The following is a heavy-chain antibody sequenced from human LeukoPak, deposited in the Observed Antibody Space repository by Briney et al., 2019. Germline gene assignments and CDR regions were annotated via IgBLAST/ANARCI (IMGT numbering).Heavy chain of an antibody. CDR1: GFTFDDYV. J-gene: IGHJ3*02. Sequence: GRSLRLSCTASGFTFDDYVMHWVRQGPGKGLEWVSQISWNSGDIGYAVSVKGRFTISRDNAKNSLFLEMNSLRPEDTALYYCAKGAVAVGGTYFDMWGQGTMVTVSS. D-gene: IGHD6-19*01. V-gene: IGHV3-9*01. CDR2: ISWNSGDI. CDR3: AKGAVAVGGTYFDM.